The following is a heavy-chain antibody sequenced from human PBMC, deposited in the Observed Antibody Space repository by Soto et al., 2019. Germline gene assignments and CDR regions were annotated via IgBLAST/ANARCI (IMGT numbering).Heavy chain of an antibody. V-gene: IGHV3-23*01. CDR2: MSGSGSGT. CDR1: GFRFSTYD. Sequence: DVQLLESGGGLVQPGGSLRLSCAASGFRFSTYDMSWVRQAPGKGLEWVSVMSGSGSGTYYADSVKGRFTISRNNSKNTLYLPMNSRRAEDTAVYYCVRQAKLTTVTANVGYYYGLDVWGQGTTVTVSS. D-gene: IGHD4-4*01. CDR3: VRQAKLTTVTANVGYYYGLDV. J-gene: IGHJ6*02.